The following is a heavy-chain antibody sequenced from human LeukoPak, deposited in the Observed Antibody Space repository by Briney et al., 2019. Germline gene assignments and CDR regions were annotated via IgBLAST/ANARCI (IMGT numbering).Heavy chain of an antibody. Sequence: SETLSLTCTVSGGSISSYYGSWIRQPAGEGLEWIGRIYTSVSTNYNPSLKSRVTMSVDTSKNQFTLNLSSVTAADTAVYYCARDPHDYGPKGGWFDPWGQGTLVTVSS. V-gene: IGHV4-4*07. D-gene: IGHD4-17*01. CDR1: GGSISSYY. CDR2: IYTSVST. CDR3: ARDPHDYGPKGGWFDP. J-gene: IGHJ5*02.